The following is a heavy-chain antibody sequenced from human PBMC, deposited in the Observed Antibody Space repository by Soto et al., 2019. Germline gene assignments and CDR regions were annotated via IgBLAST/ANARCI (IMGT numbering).Heavy chain of an antibody. CDR1: GGAFNTFG. V-gene: IGHV1-69*13. D-gene: IGHD4-17*01. CDR2: IIPFFRTA. Sequence: GASVKVSCKASGGAFNTFGFSWVRQAPGQGLEWMGGIIPFFRTANYAQKFQDRVTITADESMSTVYMDLRSLRSEDTAKYYCARSPPMDSGDKYFYDFWGQGALVTVSS. J-gene: IGHJ4*02. CDR3: ARSPPMDSGDKYFYDF.